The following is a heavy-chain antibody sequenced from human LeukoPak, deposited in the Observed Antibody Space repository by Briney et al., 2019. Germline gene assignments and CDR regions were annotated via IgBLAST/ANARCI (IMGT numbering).Heavy chain of an antibody. CDR1: GFTFSSYA. V-gene: IGHV3-30*04. J-gene: IGHJ4*02. Sequence: GGSLRLSCAASGFTFSSYAMHWVRQAPGKGLEWVALISYDGTNKYYADSVKGRFTISRDNSKNTLYLQMNSLRPEDTAMYYCAKDRGSYSFDYWGQGTLVTVSS. D-gene: IGHD1-26*01. CDR2: ISYDGTNK. CDR3: AKDRGSYSFDY.